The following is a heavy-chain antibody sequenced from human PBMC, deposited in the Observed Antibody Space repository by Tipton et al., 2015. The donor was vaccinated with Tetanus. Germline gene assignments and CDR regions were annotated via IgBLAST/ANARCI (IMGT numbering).Heavy chain of an antibody. V-gene: IGHV4-34*01. J-gene: IGHJ5*02. Sequence: TLSLTCAVYGGSFSGYCWSWIRQPPGKGLEWIGEINHSGSTNYNPSLKSRITMSVDTSKNHFSLKLSSVTAADTAVYYCARSSARWSSSSWFDPWGRGTLVTVSS. CDR2: INHSGST. CDR3: ARSSARWSSSSWFDP. CDR1: GGSFSGYC. D-gene: IGHD6-6*01.